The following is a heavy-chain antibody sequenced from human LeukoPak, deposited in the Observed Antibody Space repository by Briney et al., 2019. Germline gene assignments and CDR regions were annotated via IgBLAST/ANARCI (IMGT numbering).Heavy chain of an antibody. CDR3: VRDGGNWDVDY. CDR1: GGSISRGHYF. D-gene: IGHD3-16*01. CDR2: IYSSGST. V-gene: IGHV4-39*07. J-gene: IGHJ4*02. Sequence: PSETLSFTCTVSGGSISRGHYFWGWIRQPPGKELEWIGSIYSSGSTHYNPSLNSRLTISADTSKNQFSLNLRSVTAADTAVYFCVRDGGNWDVDYWGQGTLVTVSS.